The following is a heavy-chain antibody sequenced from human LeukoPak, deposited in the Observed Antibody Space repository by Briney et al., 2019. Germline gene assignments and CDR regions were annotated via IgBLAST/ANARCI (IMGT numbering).Heavy chain of an antibody. Sequence: GSSVKVSCKASGGTFSSYAISWVRQAPGQGLEWMGWMNANSGKTGYAQKFQGRFAMTWNTSIGTAYMELSSLRSEDTAVYYCAREYRHQPDWGQGTLVTVSS. CDR2: MNANSGKT. J-gene: IGHJ4*02. CDR3: AREYRHQPD. D-gene: IGHD2-2*01. V-gene: IGHV1-8*02. CDR1: GGTFSSYA.